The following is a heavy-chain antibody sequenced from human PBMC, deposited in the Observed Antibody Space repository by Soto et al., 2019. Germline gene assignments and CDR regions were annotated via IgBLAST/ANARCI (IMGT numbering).Heavy chain of an antibody. CDR3: ASGDYGVIGAFDI. CDR2: INHSGST. J-gene: IGHJ3*02. D-gene: IGHD4-17*01. Sequence: PSETLSLTCAVYGGSFSGYYWSWIRQPPGKGLEWIGEINHSGSTNYNPSLKSRVTISVDTSKNQFSLKLSSVTAADTAVYYCASGDYGVIGAFDIWGQGTMVTVS. CDR1: GGSFSGYY. V-gene: IGHV4-34*01.